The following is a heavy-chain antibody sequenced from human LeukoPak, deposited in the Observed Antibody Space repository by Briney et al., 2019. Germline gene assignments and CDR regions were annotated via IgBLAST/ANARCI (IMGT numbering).Heavy chain of an antibody. Sequence: GGSLRLSCAASGFTFSSYWMSWVRQAPGKGLEWVSVIYSGGSTYYADSVKGRFTISRDNSKNTLYLQMNSLRAEDTAVYYCARDGEASLDYWGQGTVVSVSS. D-gene: IGHD7-27*01. V-gene: IGHV3-53*01. CDR2: IYSGGST. CDR1: GFTFSSYW. J-gene: IGHJ4*02. CDR3: ARDGEASLDY.